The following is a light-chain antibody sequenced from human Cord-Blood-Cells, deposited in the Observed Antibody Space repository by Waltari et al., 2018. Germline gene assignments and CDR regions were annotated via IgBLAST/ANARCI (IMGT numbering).Light chain of an antibody. J-gene: IGLJ2*01. CDR1: RSDVGSYNL. CDR2: EGS. Sequence: SAMTQPATVSGPPGQSITISCTGTRSDVGSYNLVSWYQQHPGKAPKLTIYEGSKRPSGVSKRFSGSKSGNTASLTISGLQAEDEADYYCCSYAGSSTLVFGGGTKLTVL. CDR3: CSYAGSSTLV. V-gene: IGLV2-23*01.